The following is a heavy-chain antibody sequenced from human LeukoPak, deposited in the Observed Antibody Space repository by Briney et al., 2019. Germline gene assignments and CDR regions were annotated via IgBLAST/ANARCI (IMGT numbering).Heavy chain of an antibody. V-gene: IGHV3-74*01. D-gene: IGHD5-24*01. J-gene: IGHJ3*02. CDR2: ITSEGSST. Sequence: PGGSLRLSCAASGFTFSSYWMHWVRQVPGKGLVWVSRITSEGSSTSYADSVKGRFTISRDNAKNTLYLQMNSLRAEDTAVYYCARGGYNYVYAFDIWGQGTMVTASS. CDR3: ARGGYNYVYAFDI. CDR1: GFTFSSYW.